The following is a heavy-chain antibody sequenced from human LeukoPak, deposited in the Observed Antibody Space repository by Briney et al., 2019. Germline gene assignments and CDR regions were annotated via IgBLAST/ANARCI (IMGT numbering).Heavy chain of an antibody. Sequence: GGSLRLSCSASGFTFSNYWMHWVRQAPGKGLVWVSRLHSNGAFTTYADSVKGRFTISRDTAKNTLYLQMNSLRVEDTAVYYCARFVVVTAGDYWGQGTLVTASS. D-gene: IGHD2-21*02. J-gene: IGHJ4*01. CDR1: GFTFSNYW. CDR3: ARFVVVTAGDY. V-gene: IGHV3-74*01. CDR2: LHSNGAFT.